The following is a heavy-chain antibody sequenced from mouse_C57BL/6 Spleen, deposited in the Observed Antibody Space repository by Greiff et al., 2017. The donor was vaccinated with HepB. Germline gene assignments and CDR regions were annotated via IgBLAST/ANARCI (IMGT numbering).Heavy chain of an antibody. V-gene: IGHV3-6*01. J-gene: IGHJ4*01. D-gene: IGHD2-4*01. Sequence: ESGPGLVKPSQSLSLTCSVTGYSITSGYYWNWIRQFPGNKLEWMGYISYDGSNNYNPSLKNRISITRDTSKNQFFLKLNSVTTEDTATYYCARDGGLRQSYYAMDYWGQGTSVTVSS. CDR1: GYSITSGYY. CDR2: ISYDGSN. CDR3: ARDGGLRQSYYAMDY.